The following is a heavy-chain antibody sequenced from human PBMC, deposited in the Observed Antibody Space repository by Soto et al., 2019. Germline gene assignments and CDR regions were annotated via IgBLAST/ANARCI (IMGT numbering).Heavy chain of an antibody. V-gene: IGHV1-69*13. CDR1: GGTFNTYG. Sequence: GASVKVSCKASGGTFNTYGITWVRQAPGQGLEFMGGIIAMLGTPNYAQKFQGRLTITADESATTTYMELSSLTSDDTAVYYCTRAGAGYCNVNICYLASDYWGQGTLVTSPQ. D-gene: IGHD2-15*01. CDR3: TRAGAGYCNVNICYLASDY. J-gene: IGHJ4*02. CDR2: IIAMLGTP.